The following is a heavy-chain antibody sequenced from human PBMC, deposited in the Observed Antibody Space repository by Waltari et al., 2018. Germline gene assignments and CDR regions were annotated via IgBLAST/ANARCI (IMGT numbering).Heavy chain of an antibody. CDR1: GGSFSGYY. D-gene: IGHD6-19*01. CDR3: ARVPIAVAGTGYYYYMDV. Sequence: QVQLQQWGAGLLKPSETLSLTCAVYGGSFSGYYWSWIRQPPGKGLEWIGEINHSGSTNYNPSLKSRVTISVDTSKNQFSLKLSSVTAADTAVYYCARVPIAVAGTGYYYYMDVWGKGTTVTVSS. J-gene: IGHJ6*03. V-gene: IGHV4-34*01. CDR2: INHSGST.